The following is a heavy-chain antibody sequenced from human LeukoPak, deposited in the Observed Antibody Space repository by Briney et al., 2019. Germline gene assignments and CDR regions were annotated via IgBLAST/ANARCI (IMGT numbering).Heavy chain of an antibody. V-gene: IGHV4-59*01. CDR3: ARDGGSSWFGNCFDP. J-gene: IGHJ5*02. CDR1: GGSISSYY. CDR2: IYYSGST. D-gene: IGHD6-13*01. Sequence: SETLSLTCTVSGGSISSYYWSWIRQPPGKGLEWIGYIYYSGSTNYNPSLKSRVTISVDTSKNQFSLKLSSVTAADTAVYYCARDGGSSWFGNCFDPWGQGTLVTVSS.